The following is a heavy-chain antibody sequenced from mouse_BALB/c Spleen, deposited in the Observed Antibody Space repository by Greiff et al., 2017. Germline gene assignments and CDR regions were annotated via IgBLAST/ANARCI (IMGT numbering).Heavy chain of an antibody. J-gene: IGHJ4*01. CDR1: GFTFSSFG. V-gene: IGHV5-17*02. D-gene: IGHD1-1*01. CDR3: ASWYYGLDNAMDY. CDR2: ISSGSSTI. Sequence: EVKLVESGGGLVQPGGSRKLSCAASGFTFSSFGMHWVRQAPEKGLEWVAYISSGSSTIYYADTVKGRFTISRDNPKNTLFLQMTSLRSEDTAMYYCASWYYGLDNAMDYWGQGTSVTVSS.